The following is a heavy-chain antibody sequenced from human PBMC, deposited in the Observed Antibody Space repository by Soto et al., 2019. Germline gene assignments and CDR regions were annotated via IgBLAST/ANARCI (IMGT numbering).Heavy chain of an antibody. CDR2: IYYSGTT. CDR1: GGSISDYY. J-gene: IGHJ4*02. Sequence: ASETLSLTCSVSGGSISDYYWSWIRQPPGKGLEWIGYIYYSGTTNYNPSLKSRVTMSVDTSENHFPLKLTPVTAADTAVYYCARGVSFEYWGQGALVTVSS. CDR3: ARGVSFEY. V-gene: IGHV4-59*01.